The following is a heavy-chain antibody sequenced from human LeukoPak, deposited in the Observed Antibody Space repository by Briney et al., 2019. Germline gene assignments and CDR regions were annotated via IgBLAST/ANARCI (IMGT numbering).Heavy chain of an antibody. V-gene: IGHV3-33*06. CDR2: IWYDGSNK. Sequence: PGGSLRLSCAASGFTFSSYGMHWVRQAPGKGLEWVAVIWYDGSNKYYADSVKGRFTISRDNSKNTLYLQMNSLRAEDTAVYYCAKGHGSGWSVGGYWGQGTLVTVSS. J-gene: IGHJ4*02. D-gene: IGHD6-19*01. CDR1: GFTFSSYG. CDR3: AKGHGSGWSVGGY.